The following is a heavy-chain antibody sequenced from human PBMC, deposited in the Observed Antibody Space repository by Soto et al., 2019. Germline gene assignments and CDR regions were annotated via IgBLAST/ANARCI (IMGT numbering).Heavy chain of an antibody. CDR3: AKDTMVRGMDYYCGMDV. J-gene: IGHJ6*02. D-gene: IGHD3-10*01. V-gene: IGHV3-23*01. CDR1: GFTFSSYA. CDR2: ISGSGGST. Sequence: GGSLRLSCAASGFTFSSYAMSWFRQAPGKGLEWVSAISGSGGSTYYADSVKGRFTISRDNSKNTLYLQMNSLRAEDTAVYYCAKDTMVRGMDYYCGMDVWGQGTTVTVSS.